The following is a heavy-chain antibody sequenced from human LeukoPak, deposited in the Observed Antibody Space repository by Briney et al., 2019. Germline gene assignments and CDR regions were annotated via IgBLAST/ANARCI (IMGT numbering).Heavy chain of an antibody. Sequence: GGSLRLSCAASGFTFGNYAMNWVRQAPGKGLEWVSSLSSSGGNPNYADSVKGRFTISRDNAKNSLYLQMNSLRAEDTAVYYCARDEVYYYDSSGGYDYWGQGTLVTVSS. J-gene: IGHJ4*02. V-gene: IGHV3-23*01. D-gene: IGHD3-22*01. CDR2: LSSSGGNP. CDR1: GFTFGNYA. CDR3: ARDEVYYYDSSGGYDY.